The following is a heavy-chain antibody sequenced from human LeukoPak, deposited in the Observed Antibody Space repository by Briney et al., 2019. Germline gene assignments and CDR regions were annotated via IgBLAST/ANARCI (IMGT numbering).Heavy chain of an antibody. J-gene: IGHJ4*02. Sequence: GGSLRLSCAASGFTFGAYTINWVRQAPGKGLEWVSCIFSRSESILYADSVKGRFTISRDNAKNTLFLQMDSLRPEDTAVYYCVRSLRSADFWGQGTLVTVSS. CDR3: VRSLRSADF. V-gene: IGHV3-21*01. CDR1: GFTFGAYT. CDR2: IFSRSESI.